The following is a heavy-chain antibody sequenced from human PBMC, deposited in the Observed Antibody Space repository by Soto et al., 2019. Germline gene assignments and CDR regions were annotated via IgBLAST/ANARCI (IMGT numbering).Heavy chain of an antibody. CDR2: IIPIFGTA. J-gene: IGHJ1*01. CDR1: GGTFSSYA. D-gene: IGHD2-15*01. CDR3: ARDGGGGSSEYFQH. Sequence: ASVKVSCKASGGTFSSYAISWVRQAPGQGLEWMGGIIPIFGTANYAQKFQGRVTITADESTSTAYMELSSLRSEDTAVYYCARDGGGGSSEYFQHWGQGTLVTVSS. V-gene: IGHV1-69*13.